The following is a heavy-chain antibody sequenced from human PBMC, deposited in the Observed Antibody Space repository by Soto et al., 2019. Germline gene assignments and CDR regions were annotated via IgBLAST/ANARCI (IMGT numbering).Heavy chain of an antibody. CDR1: GYTFGTYG. V-gene: IGHV1-18*01. D-gene: IGHD1-7*01. J-gene: IGHJ4*02. Sequence: GASVKVSCKASGYTFGTYGISWARQAPGQGLEWMGWISAYNGFTNYAQEFQGRVTMTTDTSTSIAYMELGSLKSDDTAVYYCARVVPADMKMELPATQDYWGQGTLVTVSS. CDR3: ARVVPADMKMELPATQDY. CDR2: ISAYNGFT.